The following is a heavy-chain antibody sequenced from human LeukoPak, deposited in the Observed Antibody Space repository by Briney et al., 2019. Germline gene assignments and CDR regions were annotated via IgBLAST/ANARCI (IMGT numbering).Heavy chain of an antibody. D-gene: IGHD3-3*01. CDR1: RGTFSSYA. Sequence: GASVKVSCKASRGTFSSYAISWVRQAPGQGLEWMGGIIPIFGTANYAQKFQGRVTITTDESTSTAYMELSSLRSEDTAVYYCARSAAYDFWSGYYYWGQGTLVTVSS. V-gene: IGHV1-69*05. J-gene: IGHJ4*02. CDR3: ARSAAYDFWSGYYY. CDR2: IIPIFGTA.